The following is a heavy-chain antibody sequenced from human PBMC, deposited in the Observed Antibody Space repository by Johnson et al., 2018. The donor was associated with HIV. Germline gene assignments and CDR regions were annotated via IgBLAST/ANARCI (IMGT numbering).Heavy chain of an antibody. D-gene: IGHD3-22*01. CDR2: IYSGGNT. J-gene: IGHJ3*02. CDR3: ARYYDSRPFDI. V-gene: IGHV3-66*01. Sequence: VQLVESGGGVVQPGGSLRLSCAASRFTVSSNYMTWVRQAPGKGLEWVSVIYSGGNTYYADSVKGRFTISRDNSKNTLYLQMNSLRAEDTAVYYCARYYDSRPFDIWGQGTMVTVSS. CDR1: RFTVSSNY.